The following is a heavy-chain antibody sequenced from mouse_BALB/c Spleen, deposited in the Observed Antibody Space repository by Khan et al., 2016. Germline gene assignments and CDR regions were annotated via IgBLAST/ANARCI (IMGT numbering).Heavy chain of an antibody. Sequence: EVQLQESGPGLVKPSQSLSLTCTVTGYSITSDYAWNWIRQFPGNKLEWMGYISYSGSTSYNPSLKSRISITRDTSKNQFCLQLNSVTTEDTATYDCARTLLRLYYFDYWGQGTTLTVSS. CDR1: GYSITSDYA. J-gene: IGHJ2*01. D-gene: IGHD1-2*01. V-gene: IGHV3-2*02. CDR3: ARTLLRLYYFDY. CDR2: ISYSGST.